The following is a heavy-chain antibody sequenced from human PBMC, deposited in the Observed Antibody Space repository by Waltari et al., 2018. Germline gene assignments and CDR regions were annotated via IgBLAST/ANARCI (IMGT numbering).Heavy chain of an antibody. D-gene: IGHD3-10*01. J-gene: IGHJ6*03. Sequence: QVQLQQWGAGLLKPSETLSLTCAVYGGSFSGYYLSWIRHPPGTGLEWIGEINHSGNTNYNPSLKSRVTISVDTSKNQFSLKLSSVTAADTAVYYCARRITMVRGHFYYYYMDVWGKGTTVTVSS. CDR3: ARRITMVRGHFYYYYMDV. CDR1: GGSFSGYY. CDR2: INHSGNT. V-gene: IGHV4-34*01.